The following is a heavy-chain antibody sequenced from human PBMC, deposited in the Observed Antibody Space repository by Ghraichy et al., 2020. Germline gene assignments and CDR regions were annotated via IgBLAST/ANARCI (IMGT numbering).Heavy chain of an antibody. CDR2: ISVYNGNT. D-gene: IGHD6-13*01. CDR1: GYTFSSYG. V-gene: IGHV1-18*04. J-gene: IGHJ4*02. CDR3: ARRVAAVATGGYYIDY. Sequence: ASVKVSCKASGYTFSSYGISWVRQAPGQGLEWMGWISVYNGNTMYAQKLQGRVTMTTDTSTSTAYMELRSLRSDDTAVYYCARRVAAVATGGYYIDYWGQGTLVTVSS.